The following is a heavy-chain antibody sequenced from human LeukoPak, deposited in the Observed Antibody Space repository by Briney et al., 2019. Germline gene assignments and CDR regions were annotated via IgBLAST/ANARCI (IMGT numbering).Heavy chain of an antibody. CDR3: ARDGHPYNWNDFDC. J-gene: IGHJ4*01. CDR2: VNPNTGGT. V-gene: IGHV1-2*02. Sequence: ASVKVSCKASGYTFTDHYMHWVRQAPGQGLEWMGWVNPNTGGTYYAQKFQGRVTMTRDTSISTAYMELRRLKPDDTAVYYCARDGHPYNWNDFDCWGQGTLVTVSS. CDR1: GYTFTDHY. D-gene: IGHD1-1*01.